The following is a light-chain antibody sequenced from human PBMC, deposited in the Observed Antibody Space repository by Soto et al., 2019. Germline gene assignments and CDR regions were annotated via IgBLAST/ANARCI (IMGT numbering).Light chain of an antibody. CDR2: GTS. V-gene: IGKV3-20*01. J-gene: IGKJ2*01. CDR3: QHYGSTPYT. CDR1: QSGSSNY. Sequence: EIVLTQSPGTLSLSPGERATLSCRASQSGSSNYLAWYQQKPGQAPRLLIYGTSNSATGNPDRFSGSASGTESTLTISRLEPEDFAVYYCQHYGSTPYTFGQGTKVEIK.